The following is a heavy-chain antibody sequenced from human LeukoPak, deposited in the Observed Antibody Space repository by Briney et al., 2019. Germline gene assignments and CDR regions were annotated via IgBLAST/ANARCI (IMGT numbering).Heavy chain of an antibody. J-gene: IGHJ4*02. CDR1: GFTFSSYA. V-gene: IGHV3-23*01. CDR2: ISGSGGST. D-gene: IGHD2-21*02. CDR3: AKDQDHADCGGDCYSWDY. Sequence: GGSLRLSCAASGFTFSSYAMSWVRQAPGKGLEWVSAISGSGGSTYYADSVKGRFTISRDNSKNTLYLQMNSLRAEDTAVYYCAKDQDHADCGGDCYSWDYWGQGTLVTVSS.